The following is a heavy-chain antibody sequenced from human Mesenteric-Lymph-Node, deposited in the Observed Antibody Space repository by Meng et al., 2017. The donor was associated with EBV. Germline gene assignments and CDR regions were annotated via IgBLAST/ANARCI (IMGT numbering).Heavy chain of an antibody. CDR2: VYHCGSS. J-gene: IGHJ4*02. V-gene: IGHV4-4*02. CDR3: ARGLGGSRNYYFDY. D-gene: IGHD3-16*01. Sequence: QVHLQGSGPGLVKPSGTLSLTCTISGGSITSGDWWSWVRQTPGKGLEWIGQVYHCGSSSYNPSLKSRATISVDNSNNQFSLRLTSVTAADTAVYYCARGLGGSRNYYFDYWGQGTLVTVSS. CDR1: GGSITSGDW.